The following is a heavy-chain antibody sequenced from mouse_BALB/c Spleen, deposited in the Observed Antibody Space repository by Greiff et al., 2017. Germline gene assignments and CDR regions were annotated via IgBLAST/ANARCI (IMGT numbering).Heavy chain of an antibody. D-gene: IGHD2-14*01. CDR1: GFTFSSYA. CDR2: ISSGGST. CDR3: AKETSYRYDGY. Sequence: EVQGVESGGGLVQPGGSLKLSCAASGFTFSSYAMSWVRQTPEKRLEWVASISSGGSTYYPDSVKGRFTISRDNARNILYLQMSSLRSEDTAMYYCAKETSYRYDGYWGQGTTLTVSS. J-gene: IGHJ2*01. V-gene: IGHV5-6-5*01.